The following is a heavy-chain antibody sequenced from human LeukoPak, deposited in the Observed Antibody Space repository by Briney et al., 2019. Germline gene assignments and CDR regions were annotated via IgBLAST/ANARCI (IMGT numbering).Heavy chain of an antibody. J-gene: IGHJ4*02. CDR3: AKRGDFSDRFYYCDY. D-gene: IGHD4-17*01. CDR2: ISGSGGST. V-gene: IGHV3-23*01. Sequence: PGGSLRLSCAASGFTFSSYAMSWVRQAPGKGLEWVSAISGSGGSTYYADSVKGRFTISRDNSKNTLYLQMNSLRADDTAIYYCAKRGDFSDRFYYCDYWGQGTLVTVSS. CDR1: GFTFSSYA.